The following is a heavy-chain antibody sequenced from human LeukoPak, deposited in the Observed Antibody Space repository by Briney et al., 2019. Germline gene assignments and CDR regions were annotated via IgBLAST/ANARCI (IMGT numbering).Heavy chain of an antibody. CDR1: GGSISSYY. CDR2: IYYSGST. Sequence: SETLSLTCTVSGGSISSYYWSWIRQPPGKGLECIGYIYYSGSTNYNPSLKSRVTISVDTSKNQFSLKLSSVTAADTAMYYCARAVDYYDSSGYPGWFDPWGQGTLVTVSS. J-gene: IGHJ5*02. V-gene: IGHV4-59*01. CDR3: ARAVDYYDSSGYPGWFDP. D-gene: IGHD3-22*01.